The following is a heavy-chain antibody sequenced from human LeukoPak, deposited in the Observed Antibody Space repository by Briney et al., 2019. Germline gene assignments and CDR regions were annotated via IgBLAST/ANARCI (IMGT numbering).Heavy chain of an antibody. Sequence: GGSLRLSCAASGFTFSSYAMHWVRQAPGKGLEWVAVISYDGSNKYYADSVKGRFTISRDNSKNTLYLQMNSPRAEDTAVYYCARDREYQHHPKYYYYGMDVWGQGTTVTVSS. D-gene: IGHD2-2*01. V-gene: IGHV3-30-3*01. CDR3: ARDREYQHHPKYYYYGMDV. CDR1: GFTFSSYA. CDR2: ISYDGSNK. J-gene: IGHJ6*02.